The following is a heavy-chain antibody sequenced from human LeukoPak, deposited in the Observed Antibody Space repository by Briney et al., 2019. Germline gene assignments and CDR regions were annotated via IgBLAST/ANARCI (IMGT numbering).Heavy chain of an antibody. CDR3: ARRVVVAATDWFDP. V-gene: IGHV4-39*07. CDR1: GGSISSSSYY. CDR2: IYYSGST. D-gene: IGHD2-15*01. J-gene: IGHJ5*02. Sequence: PSETLSLTCTVSGGSISSSSYYWGWIRQPPGKGLEWIGSIYYSGSTYYNPSLKSRVTISVDTSKNQSSLKLSSVTAADTAVYYCARRVVVAATDWFDPWGQGTLVTVSS.